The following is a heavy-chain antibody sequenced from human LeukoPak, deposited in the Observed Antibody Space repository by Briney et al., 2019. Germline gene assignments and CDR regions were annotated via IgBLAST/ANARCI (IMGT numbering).Heavy chain of an antibody. J-gene: IGHJ5*02. CDR3: ARGRLIGVAANNWFDP. Sequence: ASVKVSCTASGYTFTSYGISWVRQAPGQGLEWMGWINTNTGNPTYAQGFTGRFVFSLDTSVSTAYLQISSLKAEDTAVYYCARGRLIGVAANNWFDPWGQGTLVTVSS. CDR2: INTNTGNP. CDR1: GYTFTSYG. V-gene: IGHV7-4-1*02. D-gene: IGHD6-19*01.